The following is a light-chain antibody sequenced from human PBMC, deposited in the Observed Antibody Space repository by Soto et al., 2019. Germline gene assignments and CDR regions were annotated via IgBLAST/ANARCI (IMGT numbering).Light chain of an antibody. CDR3: QQFSSYPLT. CDR2: GAS. Sequence: IVLTQSPGTLSFSPGERATLSFRASQSVSSSYLAWYQQKPGQAPRLLIYGASSRATGIPDRFSGSGSGTDFTLTISRLEPEDFAVYYCQQFSSYPLTFGGGTKVDIK. CDR1: QSVSSSY. V-gene: IGKV3-20*01. J-gene: IGKJ4*01.